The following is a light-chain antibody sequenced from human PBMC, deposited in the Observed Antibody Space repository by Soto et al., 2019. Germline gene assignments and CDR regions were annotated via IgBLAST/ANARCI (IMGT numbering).Light chain of an antibody. CDR2: DAS. CDR3: QQSSNWPGA. V-gene: IGKV3-11*01. Sequence: EIVLTQSPATLSLSPGXRATLSCRASQSVSSYLAWYQQKPGQAPRLLIYDASNRATGIPARFSGSGSGTDFTLTISSLEPEDFAVYYCQQSSNWPGAFGQGTKVDIK. CDR1: QSVSSY. J-gene: IGKJ1*01.